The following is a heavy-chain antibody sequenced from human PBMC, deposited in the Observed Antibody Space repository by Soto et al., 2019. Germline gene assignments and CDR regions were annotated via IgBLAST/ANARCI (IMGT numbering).Heavy chain of an antibody. CDR3: ARTITIFGVLRRDSYMDV. CDR2: ITPVLDTT. V-gene: IGHV1-69*08. CDR1: AGAFSSYT. J-gene: IGHJ6*03. D-gene: IGHD3-3*01. Sequence: QVRLVQSGAEVKKPGSSVKLSCASAGAFSSYTITGVRQAPGQGLEWMGRITPVLDTTTYAQKFQGRVTITADKSTNTAYLELGSLISGDTAMYYCARTITIFGVLRRDSYMDVWGTGTKVIVSS.